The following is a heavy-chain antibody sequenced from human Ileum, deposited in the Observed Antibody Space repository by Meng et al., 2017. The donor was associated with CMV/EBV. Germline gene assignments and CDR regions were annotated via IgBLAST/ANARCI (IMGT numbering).Heavy chain of an antibody. Sequence: GESLKISCASSGLTFSTFWMSWFRQAPGKGLEWVAHIKQDGSEKYYVDSVKGRFTISRDNTENSLFLQMNTLSAEDTAVYYCATTSGSSYWGQGALVTVSS. D-gene: IGHD6-6*01. J-gene: IGHJ4*02. V-gene: IGHV3-7*01. CDR3: ATTSGSSY. CDR2: IKQDGSEK. CDR1: GLTFSTFW.